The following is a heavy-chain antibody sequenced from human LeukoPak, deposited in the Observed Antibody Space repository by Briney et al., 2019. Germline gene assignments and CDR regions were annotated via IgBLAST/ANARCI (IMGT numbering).Heavy chain of an antibody. Sequence: GASVKVSCKASGYTFTGYYMHWVRQAPGQGLEWMGWINPNSGGTNYAQKFQGRVTMTRDTSISTAYMELSRLRSDDTAVYYCASDLTYCSSTSCSRIPYYFDYWGQGTLVTVSS. CDR1: GYTFTGYY. J-gene: IGHJ4*02. D-gene: IGHD2-2*01. CDR3: ASDLTYCSSTSCSRIPYYFDY. CDR2: INPNSGGT. V-gene: IGHV1-2*02.